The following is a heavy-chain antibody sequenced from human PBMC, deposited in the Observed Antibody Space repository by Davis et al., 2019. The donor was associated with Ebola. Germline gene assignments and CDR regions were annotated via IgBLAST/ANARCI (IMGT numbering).Heavy chain of an antibody. V-gene: IGHV1-2*04. D-gene: IGHD1-26*01. Sequence: ASVKVSCKASGYTFTGYYMHWVRQAPGQGLEWMGWINPNSGGTNYAQKFQGWVTMTRDTSISTAYMELSRLRSDDTAVYYCGRGGGSYYYYGMDVWGQGTTVTVSS. CDR3: GRGGGSYYYYGMDV. CDR2: INPNSGGT. CDR1: GYTFTGYY. J-gene: IGHJ6*02.